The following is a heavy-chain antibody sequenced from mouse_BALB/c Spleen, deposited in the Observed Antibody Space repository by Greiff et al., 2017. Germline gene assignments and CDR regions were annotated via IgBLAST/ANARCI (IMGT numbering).Heavy chain of an antibody. V-gene: IGHV2-9*02. CDR1: GFSLTSYG. J-gene: IGHJ4*01. Sequence: QVQLQQSGPGLVAPSQSLSITCTVSGFSLTSYGVHWVRQPPGKGLEWLGVIWAGGSTNYNSALMSRLSISKDNSKSQVFLKMNSLQTDDTAMYYCAREGYDGYYYAMDYWGQGTSVTVSS. D-gene: IGHD2-14*01. CDR3: AREGYDGYYYAMDY. CDR2: IWAGGST.